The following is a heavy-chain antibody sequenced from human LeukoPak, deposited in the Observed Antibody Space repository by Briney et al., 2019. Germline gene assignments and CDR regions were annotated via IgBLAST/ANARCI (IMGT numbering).Heavy chain of an antibody. D-gene: IGHD6-19*01. CDR2: ISGSGGST. Sequence: PGGSLRLSCAASGFTFSSYAMSWVRQAPGKGLEWVSAISGSGGSTYYADSVKGRFTISRDNSKNTLYLQMNSLRAEDTAVYYCAKETVKSSGWPSYYYYYGMDVWGQGTTVTGSS. CDR1: GFTFSSYA. V-gene: IGHV3-23*01. J-gene: IGHJ6*02. CDR3: AKETVKSSGWPSYYYYYGMDV.